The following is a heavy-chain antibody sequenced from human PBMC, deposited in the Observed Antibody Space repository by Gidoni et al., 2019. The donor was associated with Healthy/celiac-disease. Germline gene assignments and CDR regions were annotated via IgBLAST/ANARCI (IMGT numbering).Heavy chain of an antibody. CDR1: GFTFSCPA. Sequence: EVQLGESGGGLVQPGGSLRLSRSAPGFTFSCPAMRWVRQAPGKGLEYVSAISSNGGSTYYADSVKGRFTISRDNSKNTLYLQMSSLRAEDTAVYYCVKDPLYGVHGDYLRAEYFQHWGQGTLVTVSS. V-gene: IGHV3-64D*06. J-gene: IGHJ1*01. CDR3: VKDPLYGVHGDYLRAEYFQH. CDR2: ISSNGGST. D-gene: IGHD4-17*01.